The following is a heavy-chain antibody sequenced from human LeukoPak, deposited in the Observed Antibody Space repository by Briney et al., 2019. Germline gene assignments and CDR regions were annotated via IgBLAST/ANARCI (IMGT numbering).Heavy chain of an antibody. D-gene: IGHD4-23*01. CDR2: IYSGGTT. CDR3: ARRAGGYSHPYDY. Sequence: GGSLRLSCAVSGFTVSGNYMSWVRQAPGKGLEWVSLIYSGGTTYYADSVKGRFTISRDNSKNTLYLQMNSLRAEDTAVYYCARRAGGYSHPYDYWGKGILVTVSS. J-gene: IGHJ4*02. CDR1: GFTVSGNY. V-gene: IGHV3-53*01.